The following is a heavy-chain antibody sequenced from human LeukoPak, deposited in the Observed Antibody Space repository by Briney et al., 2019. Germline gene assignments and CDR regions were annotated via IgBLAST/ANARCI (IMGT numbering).Heavy chain of an antibody. D-gene: IGHD3-3*01. CDR2: INHSGST. Sequence: SETLSLTCAVYGGSFSGYYWSWIRQPPGKGLEWIGEINHSGSTNYNPSLKSRVTISVDTSKNQFSLKLSSVTAADTAVYYCAIRYYDFWSGYFTFDYWGQGTLVTVSS. J-gene: IGHJ4*02. CDR3: AIRYYDFWSGYFTFDY. V-gene: IGHV4-34*01. CDR1: GGSFSGYY.